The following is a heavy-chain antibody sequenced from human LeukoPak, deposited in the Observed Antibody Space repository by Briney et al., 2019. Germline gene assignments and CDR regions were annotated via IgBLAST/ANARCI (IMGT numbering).Heavy chain of an antibody. CDR2: IYYSGST. CDR3: ARARGYSYGRVYFDS. J-gene: IGHJ4*02. CDR1: GGSISSYY. V-gene: IGHV4-59*01. Sequence: PSETLSLTCTVSGGSISSYYWSWVRQPPGKGLEWIGHIYYSGSTKYNPSPKSRVTISVDTSKNQSSLKLSSVTAADTAVYYCARARGYSYGRVYFDSWGQGTLVTVSS. D-gene: IGHD5-18*01.